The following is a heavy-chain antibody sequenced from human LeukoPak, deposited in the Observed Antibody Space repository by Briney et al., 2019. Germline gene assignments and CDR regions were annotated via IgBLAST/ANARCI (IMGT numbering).Heavy chain of an antibody. CDR1: GGSISSRSYY. D-gene: IGHD6-13*01. CDR3: ARGSSSFDY. J-gene: IGHJ4*02. CDR2: IYYSGST. Sequence: PSETPSLTCTVSGGSISSRSYYWGWIRQPPGKGLEWIGSIYYSGSTYYNPSLQSRVTISVDTSKNQFSLKLSSVTAADTAVYYCARGSSSFDYWGQGTLVTVSS. V-gene: IGHV4-39*07.